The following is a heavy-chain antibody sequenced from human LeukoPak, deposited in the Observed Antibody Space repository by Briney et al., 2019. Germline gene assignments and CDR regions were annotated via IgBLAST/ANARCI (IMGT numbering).Heavy chain of an antibody. Sequence: GASVKVSRKASGGTFSSYAISWVRQAPGQGLEWMGRIIPILGIANYAQKFQGRVTITADKSTSTAYMELSSLRSEDTAVYYCARGIAVANWFDPWGQGTLVTVSS. CDR1: GGTFSSYA. D-gene: IGHD6-19*01. J-gene: IGHJ5*02. CDR3: ARGIAVANWFDP. V-gene: IGHV1-69*04. CDR2: IIPILGIA.